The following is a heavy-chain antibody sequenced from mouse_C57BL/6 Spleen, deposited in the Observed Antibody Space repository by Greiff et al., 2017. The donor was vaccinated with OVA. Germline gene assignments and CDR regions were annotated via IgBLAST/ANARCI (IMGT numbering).Heavy chain of an antibody. D-gene: IGHD3-2*02. CDR2: ISSGSSTI. CDR1: GFTFSDYG. J-gene: IGHJ1*03. V-gene: IGHV5-17*01. Sequence: EVKVVESGGGLVKPGGSLKLSCAASGFTFSDYGMHWVRQAPEKGLEWVAYISSGSSTIYYADTVKGRFTISRDNAKNTLFLQMTSLRSEDTAVYYCARPSLRPYWYFDVWGTGTTVTVSS. CDR3: ARPSLRPYWYFDV.